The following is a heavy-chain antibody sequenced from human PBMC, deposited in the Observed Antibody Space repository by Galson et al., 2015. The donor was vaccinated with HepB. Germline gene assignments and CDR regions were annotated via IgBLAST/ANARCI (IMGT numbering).Heavy chain of an antibody. J-gene: IGHJ4*02. D-gene: IGHD4-17*01. V-gene: IGHV1-2*02. Sequence: SVKVSCKASGYTFNRYGISWVRQAPGQGLEWLGWINPKSGDTKYARKFQGRLTMARDTSISTAYMEVNRLRFDDTAVYYCARARYGDYPGVYWGQGTLVTVSS. CDR3: ARARYGDYPGVY. CDR2: INPKSGDT. CDR1: GYTFNRYG.